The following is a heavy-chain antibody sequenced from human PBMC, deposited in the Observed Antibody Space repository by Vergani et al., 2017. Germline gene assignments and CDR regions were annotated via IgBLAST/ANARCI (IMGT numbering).Heavy chain of an antibody. V-gene: IGHV3-11*06. CDR3: ARDTDYYGSGSMDV. D-gene: IGHD3-10*01. Sequence: QVQLVESGGGLVKPGGSLRLSCAASGFTFSDYYMRWIRQAPGKGLEWVSYISSSSSYTNYADSVKGRFTISRDNAKNSLYLQMNSLRAEDTAVYYCARDTDYYGSGSMDVWGQGTTVTVSS. J-gene: IGHJ6*02. CDR2: ISSSSSYT. CDR1: GFTFSDYY.